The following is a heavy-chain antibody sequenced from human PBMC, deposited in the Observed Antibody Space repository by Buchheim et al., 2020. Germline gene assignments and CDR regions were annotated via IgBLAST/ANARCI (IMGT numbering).Heavy chain of an antibody. CDR2: TMPLAGIT. CDR3: ARGFGGIARD. V-gene: IGHV1-69*04. Sequence: QVHLVQSGADVKKVGSSVKVACKASEGTFGSDAISWVRQAPGQGLEWLGRTMPLAGITNYAQKFQGRVTLTAEQSTSQAYMELTNLRSDDSGTYYCARGFGGIARDWGQGTL. J-gene: IGHJ4*02. CDR1: EGTFGSDA. D-gene: IGHD2-15*01.